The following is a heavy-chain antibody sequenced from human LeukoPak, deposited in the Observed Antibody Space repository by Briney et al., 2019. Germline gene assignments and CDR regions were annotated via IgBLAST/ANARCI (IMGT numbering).Heavy chain of an antibody. CDR2: IHKSGST. D-gene: IGHD4-17*01. CDR3: ARDYGDYGVDY. CDR1: GGSISSVSHY. Sequence: SETLSLTCTVSGGSISSVSHYWSWIRQPAGKGLEWIGRIHKSGSTNYNPSLKSRVTISVDTSKNQFSLRLSSVTAADTAAYYCARDYGDYGVDYWGQGTLVTISS. V-gene: IGHV4-61*02. J-gene: IGHJ4*02.